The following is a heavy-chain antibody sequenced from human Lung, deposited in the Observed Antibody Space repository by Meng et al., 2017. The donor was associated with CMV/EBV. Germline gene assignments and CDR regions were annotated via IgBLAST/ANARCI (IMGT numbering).Heavy chain of an antibody. Sequence: GGSLRLXCATSGFTFSHFEMNWVRQAPGTGLEWVSYISSSCNTKYYSDSVKGRFTIFRDNAKNSLYLQMNSLRAEDTAVFYCARGRAKSGYDTAGYYWGQGXLVTVSS. D-gene: IGHD3-3*01. CDR3: ARGRAKSGYDTAGYY. V-gene: IGHV3-48*03. CDR2: ISSSCNTK. CDR1: GFTFSHFE. J-gene: IGHJ4*02.